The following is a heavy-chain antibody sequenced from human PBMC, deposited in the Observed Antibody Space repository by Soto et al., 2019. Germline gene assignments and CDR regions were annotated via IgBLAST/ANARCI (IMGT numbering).Heavy chain of an antibody. Sequence: ASGKVSCKASGYTFTGYAMHWGRQAPGKRLEWMGWINAGNGNTKYSQKFQGRVTITRDTSASAAYMELSSLSSEDTAVYYCARAVAVAADFDYWGQGTLVTVSS. CDR2: INAGNGNT. J-gene: IGHJ4*02. V-gene: IGHV1-3*01. CDR3: ARAVAVAADFDY. D-gene: IGHD6-19*01. CDR1: GYTFTGYA.